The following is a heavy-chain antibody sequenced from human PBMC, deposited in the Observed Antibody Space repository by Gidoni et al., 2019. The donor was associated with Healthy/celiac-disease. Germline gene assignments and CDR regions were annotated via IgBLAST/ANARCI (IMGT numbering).Heavy chain of an antibody. CDR3: ARGLTAAVRGSDDY. D-gene: IGHD6-13*01. Sequence: QVQLQQWGAGLLKPSETLSLTCAVYGGSFSGYYWSWIRQPPGKGLEWIGEINHSGSTNYNPSLKSRVTISVDTSKNQFSLKLSSVTAADTAVYYCARGLTAAVRGSDDYWGQGTLVTVSS. J-gene: IGHJ4*02. CDR2: INHSGST. V-gene: IGHV4-34*01. CDR1: GGSFSGYY.